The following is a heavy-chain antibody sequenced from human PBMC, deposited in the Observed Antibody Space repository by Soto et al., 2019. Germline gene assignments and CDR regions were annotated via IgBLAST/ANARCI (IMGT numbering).Heavy chain of an antibody. CDR2: ISAYNGNT. Sequence: QVQLVQSGAEVKKPGASVKVSCKASGYTFTSYGISWVRQAPGQGLEWMGWISAYNGNTNYAQKLQGRGTMTTDTYTSTGYMDLRSLRSDDTAVYYCARASGSSYWFDPWGHRTLVTVSS. CDR3: ARASGSSYWFDP. V-gene: IGHV1-18*01. J-gene: IGHJ5*02. D-gene: IGHD1-26*01. CDR1: GYTFTSYG.